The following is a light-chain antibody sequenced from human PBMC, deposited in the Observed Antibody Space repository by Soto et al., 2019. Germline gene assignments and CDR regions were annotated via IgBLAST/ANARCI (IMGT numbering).Light chain of an antibody. Sequence: DIQMTQSPSTLSASVGDRVTITCRASQSISSWLAWYHQKPGKAPKLLIYKASSLESVVPSRFSGSGSGTEFTLTISSLQPDGLATYYCQQYNSSPFTFGPGTKVDIK. CDR1: QSISSW. CDR2: KAS. J-gene: IGKJ3*01. V-gene: IGKV1-5*03. CDR3: QQYNSSPFT.